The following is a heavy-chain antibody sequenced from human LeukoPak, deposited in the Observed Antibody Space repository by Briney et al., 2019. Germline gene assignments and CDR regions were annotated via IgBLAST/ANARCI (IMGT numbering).Heavy chain of an antibody. V-gene: IGHV4-4*07. CDR3: ARGAVAGTLNYYYYGMDV. CDR1: GGSICSYY. Sequence: PSETLSLTCTVSGGSICSYYWSWIRQPAGKGLEWIGRIYTSGSTNYNPSLKSRVTMSVDTSKNQFSLKLSSVTAADTAVYYCARGAVAGTLNYYYYGMDVWGQGTTVTVSS. J-gene: IGHJ6*02. CDR2: IYTSGST. D-gene: IGHD6-19*01.